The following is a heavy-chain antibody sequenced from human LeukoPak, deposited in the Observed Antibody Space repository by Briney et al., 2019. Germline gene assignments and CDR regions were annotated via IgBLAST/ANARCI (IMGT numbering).Heavy chain of an antibody. Sequence: GGSLRLSCAASGFTFCNAWMTWVRQAPGKGLEWAGRLRSKTDGGTADYAAPVEGRFTISRDDSKNTLYLQMTSLKTEDTAVYYCTTLRARSDYWGQGTLVTVSS. V-gene: IGHV3-15*01. J-gene: IGHJ4*02. CDR1: GFTFCNAW. CDR3: TTLRARSDY. D-gene: IGHD5-12*01. CDR2: LRSKTDGGTA.